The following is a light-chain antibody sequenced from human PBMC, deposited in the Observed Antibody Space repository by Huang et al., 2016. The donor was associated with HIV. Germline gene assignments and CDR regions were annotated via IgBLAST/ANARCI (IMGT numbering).Light chain of an antibody. CDR2: GAS. CDR1: QGVGSN. V-gene: IGKV3-15*01. J-gene: IGKJ1*01. Sequence: EIVMTQFPATLSVSPGDRATLSCRASQGVGSNLAWYQHKPGQTPRRLIYGASTRATAIPGRFSGSGSGTEFTLTISSLQSEDFAVYYCQQYNNWPRTFGQGTKVEI. CDR3: QQYNNWPRT.